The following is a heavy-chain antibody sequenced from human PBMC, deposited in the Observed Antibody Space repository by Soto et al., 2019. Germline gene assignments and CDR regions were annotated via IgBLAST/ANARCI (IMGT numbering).Heavy chain of an antibody. J-gene: IGHJ4*02. CDR2: ISWNSGSI. CDR1: GFTFDDYA. D-gene: IGHD4-17*01. CDR3: AKDDIKMTTVTTHFDY. V-gene: IGHV3-9*01. Sequence: EVQLVESGGGLVQPGRSLRLSCAASGFTFDDYAMHWVRQAPGKGLEWVSGISWNSGSIGYADSVKGRFTISRDNAKNSLYLQMNSLRAEDTALYYCAKDDIKMTTVTTHFDYWGQGTMVTVSS.